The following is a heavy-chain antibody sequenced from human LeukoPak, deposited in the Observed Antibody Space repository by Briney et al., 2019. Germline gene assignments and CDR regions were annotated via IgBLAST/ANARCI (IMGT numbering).Heavy chain of an antibody. CDR1: GFTFSSYE. J-gene: IGHJ4*02. D-gene: IGHD6-19*01. V-gene: IGHV3-48*03. CDR2: ISSSGSTI. Sequence: PGGSLRLSCAASGFTFSSYEMNWVRQAPGKGLEWVSYISSSGSTIYYADSVKGRFTISRDNAKNSLYLQMNSLRAEDTAVYYCAKGRGRIAVAGRNYFDCWGQGTLVTVSS. CDR3: AKGRGRIAVAGRNYFDC.